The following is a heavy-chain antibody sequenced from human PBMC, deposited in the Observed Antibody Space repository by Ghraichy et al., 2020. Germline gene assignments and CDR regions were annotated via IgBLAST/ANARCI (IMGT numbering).Heavy chain of an antibody. CDR2: INPNSGGT. D-gene: IGHD2-21*01. J-gene: IGHJ4*02. Sequence: ASVKVSCKASGYTFTGYYMHWVRQAPGQGLEWMGRINPNSGGTNYAQKFQGRVTMTRDTSISTAYMELSRLRSDDTAVYYCARSDCGGDCRFDYLGQGTLVTVSS. CDR3: ARSDCGGDCRFDY. V-gene: IGHV1-2*06. CDR1: GYTFTGYY.